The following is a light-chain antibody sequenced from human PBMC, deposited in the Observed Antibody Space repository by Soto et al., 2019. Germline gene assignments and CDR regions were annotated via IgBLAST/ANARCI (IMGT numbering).Light chain of an antibody. CDR1: QSVSTK. J-gene: IGKJ5*01. CDR2: GAS. CDR3: KKYDDWPPIT. V-gene: IGKV3D-15*01. Sequence: ETVMTQSPATLSVSPGERATLSCRASQSVSTKLAWYQQKPGQAPRLLIYGASTRATGIPARFSGSGSGTEFTLTVSSLQSEDFAVYYCKKYDDWPPITFGQGTRLEIK.